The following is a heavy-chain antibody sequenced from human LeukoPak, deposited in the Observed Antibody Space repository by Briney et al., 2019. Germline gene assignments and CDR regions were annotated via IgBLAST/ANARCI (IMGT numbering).Heavy chain of an antibody. CDR3: VGTIASRGSEY. Sequence: GGSLRLSCAASGFTFTNYWMHWVRQAPGMGLVWVSRLPPDELGIIYADSVKGRFTASRDNAKNTVYLQMNNLRVDDTAMYYCVGTIASRGSEYWGQGALVTVSS. CDR2: LPPDELGI. V-gene: IGHV3-74*01. CDR1: GFTFTNYW. D-gene: IGHD6-6*01. J-gene: IGHJ4*02.